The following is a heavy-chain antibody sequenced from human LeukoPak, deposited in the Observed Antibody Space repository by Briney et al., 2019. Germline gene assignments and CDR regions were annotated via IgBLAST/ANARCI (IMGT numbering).Heavy chain of an antibody. D-gene: IGHD3-9*01. J-gene: IGHJ4*02. CDR3: AKAMTSSTYYFDS. CDR2: ISLNDGST. V-gene: IGHV3-23*01. CDR1: GFTFRSYA. Sequence: PGGSLKLSCTASGFTFRSYAMNWVRQAPGKGLEWVSVISLNDGSTYYAGSVRGRFTISRDNSKNTLFLQMNGLRAEDTAIYYCAKAMTSSTYYFDSWGQGTLVTASS.